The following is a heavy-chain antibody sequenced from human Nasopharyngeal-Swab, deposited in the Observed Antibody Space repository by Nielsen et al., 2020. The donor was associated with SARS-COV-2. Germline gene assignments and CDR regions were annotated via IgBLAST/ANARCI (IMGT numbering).Heavy chain of an antibody. CDR2: ISSSSTI. CDR3: ASPSSPGGY. V-gene: IGHV3-48*02. J-gene: IGHJ4*02. Sequence: VRQAPGKGLEWVSYISSSSTIYYADSVKGRFTISRDNAKNSLYLQMNNLRDEDTAVYYCASPSSPGGYWGQGTLVTVSS. D-gene: IGHD6-6*01.